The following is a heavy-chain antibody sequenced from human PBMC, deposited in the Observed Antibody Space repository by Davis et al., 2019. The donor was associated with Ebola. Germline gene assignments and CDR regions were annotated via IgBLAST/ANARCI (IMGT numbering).Heavy chain of an antibody. J-gene: IGHJ4*02. V-gene: IGHV4-61*08. Sequence: MPSETLSLTCTVSGGSISSGDYYWSWIRQPPGKGLEWIGYIYYSGSTNYNPSLKSRVTISVDTSKNQFSLKLSSVTAADTAVYYCAKDTGYYDFWSGYLPLPSHWGQGTLVTVSS. CDR1: GGSISSGDYY. CDR3: AKDTGYYDFWSGYLPLPSH. D-gene: IGHD3-3*01. CDR2: IYYSGST.